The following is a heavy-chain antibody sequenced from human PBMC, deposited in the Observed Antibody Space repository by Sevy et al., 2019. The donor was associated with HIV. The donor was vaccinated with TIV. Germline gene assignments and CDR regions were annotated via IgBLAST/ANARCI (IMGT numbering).Heavy chain of an antibody. CDR2: ISYDGNDR. D-gene: IGHD3-16*01. CDR1: GFSFRSYD. V-gene: IGHV3-30*18. J-gene: IGHJ6*02. CDR3: AKNRPPGGSYFSRNAMDV. Sequence: GGSLRLSCAASGFSFRSYDMHWVRQAPGKGLEWVAIISYDGNDRHYAYSVRGRFTMSRDNSKNTMYLQMNGLLIKDMAVYYCAKNRPPGGSYFSRNAMDVWGRGTTVTVSS.